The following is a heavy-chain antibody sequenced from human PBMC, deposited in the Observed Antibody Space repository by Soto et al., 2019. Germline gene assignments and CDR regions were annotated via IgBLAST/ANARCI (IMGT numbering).Heavy chain of an antibody. CDR3: ARGRYCLTGRCFPNWFDS. CDR1: GGSFSGYY. Sequence: SETLSLTCAVYGGSFSGYYWSWIRQPPGKGLEWIGEINHSGSTNYNPSLKSRVTISVDTSKNQFSLNVTSVTAADTAVYFCARGRYCLTGRCFPNWFDSWGQGALVTVSS. CDR2: INHSGST. J-gene: IGHJ5*01. V-gene: IGHV4-34*01. D-gene: IGHD7-27*01.